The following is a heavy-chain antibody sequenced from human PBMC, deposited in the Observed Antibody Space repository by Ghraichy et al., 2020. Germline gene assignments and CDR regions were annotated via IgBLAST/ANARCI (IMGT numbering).Heavy chain of an antibody. CDR1: GFTVSSNY. D-gene: IGHD2-8*01. CDR2: IYSGGST. Sequence: GESLNISCAASGFTVSSNYMSWVRQAPGKGLEWVSVIYSGGSTYYADSVKGRFTISRDNSKNTLYLQMNSLRAEDTAVYYCARGMVYADYWGQGTLVTVSS. CDR3: ARGMVYADY. J-gene: IGHJ4*02. V-gene: IGHV3-53*01.